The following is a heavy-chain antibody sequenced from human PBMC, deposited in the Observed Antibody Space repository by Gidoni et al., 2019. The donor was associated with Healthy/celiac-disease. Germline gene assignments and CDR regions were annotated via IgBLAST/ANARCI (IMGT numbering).Heavy chain of an antibody. CDR2: MNPNSGNT. Sequence: QVQLVQSGAEVKKPGASVKVSCKASGYTFPSYDINWVRQATGQGLAWMGWMNPNSGNTGYAQKFQGRVTMTRNTSISTADMELSSLRSEDTAVYYCAREGGSYYEGYYYYGMDVWGQGTTVTVSS. D-gene: IGHD1-26*01. CDR3: AREGGSYYEGYYYYGMDV. CDR1: GYTFPSYD. V-gene: IGHV1-8*01. J-gene: IGHJ6*02.